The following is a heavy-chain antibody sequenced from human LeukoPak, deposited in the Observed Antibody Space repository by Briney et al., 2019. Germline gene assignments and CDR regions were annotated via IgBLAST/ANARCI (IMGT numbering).Heavy chain of an antibody. J-gene: IGHJ3*02. V-gene: IGHV1-18*01. CDR3: ARDSRWYYDSSGYYDAFDI. CDR2: ITPYNDNT. CDR1: GYTFTSYG. D-gene: IGHD3-22*01. Sequence: ASVKVSCKASGYTFTSYGISWVRQAPGQGLEWMGWITPYNDNTNYAQNLQDRVTLTTDTSTSTAYMELRSLRSDDTAVYYCARDSRWYYDSSGYYDAFDIWGQGTMITVSS.